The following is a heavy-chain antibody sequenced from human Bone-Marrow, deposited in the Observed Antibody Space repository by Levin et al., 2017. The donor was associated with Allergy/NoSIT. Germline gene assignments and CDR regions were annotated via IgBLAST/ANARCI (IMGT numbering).Heavy chain of an antibody. V-gene: IGHV3-74*03. Sequence: PGESLKISCAAFGFTFSGSWMYWVRQVPGKGLEWVSLIRNDESGTTYADSVKGRFTISRDNAKSTLYLQMDSLRGEDTAIYYCARSNGGFDSWGQGTLVTVSS. CDR2: IRNDESGT. CDR3: ARSNGGFDS. CDR1: GFTFSGSW. D-gene: IGHD7-27*01. J-gene: IGHJ4*02.